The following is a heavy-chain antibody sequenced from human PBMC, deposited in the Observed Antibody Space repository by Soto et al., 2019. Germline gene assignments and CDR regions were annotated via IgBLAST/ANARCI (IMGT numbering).Heavy chain of an antibody. J-gene: IGHJ4*02. V-gene: IGHV4-34*01. CDR2: INHSGST. Sequence: QVQLQQWGAGMLKPSETLSLTCAVYGGSFSGYYWSWIRQPPGKVLEWIGEINHSGSTNCNPSLNSRVTISVDTSKNQFSVKLSSVTAADTAVYYCARGWVWNFDYWGQGTLVTASS. CDR3: ARGWVWNFDY. D-gene: IGHD1-1*01. CDR1: GGSFSGYY.